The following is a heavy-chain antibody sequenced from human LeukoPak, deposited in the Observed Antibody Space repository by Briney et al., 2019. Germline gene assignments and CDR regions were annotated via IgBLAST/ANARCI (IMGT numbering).Heavy chain of an antibody. CDR1: GGSISSGSYY. J-gene: IGHJ5*02. Sequence: SQTLSLTCTVSGGSISSGSYYWSWIRQPAGKGLEWIGRIYTSGSTNYNPSLKSRVTISVDTSKNQFSLKLSSVTAADTAVYYCAKSASPEWGWFDPWGQGTLVTVSS. V-gene: IGHV4-61*02. CDR2: IYTSGST. CDR3: AKSASPEWGWFDP. D-gene: IGHD3-3*01.